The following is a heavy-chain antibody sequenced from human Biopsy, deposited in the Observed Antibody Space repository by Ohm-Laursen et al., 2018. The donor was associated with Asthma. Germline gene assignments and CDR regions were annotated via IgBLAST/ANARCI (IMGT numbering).Heavy chain of an antibody. CDR1: ASTFTSAG. Sequence: SVSLSCKTSASTFTSAGITWVRQPPGQGLEWMGLISVYNGNTKVAQKMQDRVTMITDTSTSTAYIELRSLRADDTAVYVRTRAVDYTRYYGIDVWGQGTTVTVS. D-gene: IGHD3-3*01. CDR2: ISVYNGNT. CDR3: TRAVDYTRYYGIDV. V-gene: IGHV1-18*01. J-gene: IGHJ6*02.